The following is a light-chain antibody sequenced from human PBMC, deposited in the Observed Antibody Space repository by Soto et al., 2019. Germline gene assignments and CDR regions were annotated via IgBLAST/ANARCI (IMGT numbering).Light chain of an antibody. CDR3: QLYNNDVPPVIT. CDR1: QDIGNS. V-gene: IGKV1-33*01. J-gene: IGKJ5*01. CDR2: DAS. Sequence: DIQMTQSPSSLSASVGDRVTITCQASQDIGNSLNWYQRKSGTATKLLIYDASNLETGVPSMFSGSGSGTDFTFTIRSLQPEDIATYYCQLYNNDVPPVITLGQGTRLEIK.